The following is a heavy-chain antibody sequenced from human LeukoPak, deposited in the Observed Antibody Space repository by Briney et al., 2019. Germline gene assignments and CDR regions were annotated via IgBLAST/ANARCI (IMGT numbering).Heavy chain of an antibody. D-gene: IGHD2-2*01. V-gene: IGHV3-30*18. CDR1: GLTFSSYG. J-gene: IGHJ5*02. Sequence: GGSLRLSCAASGLTFSSYGMHWVRQAPGKGLEWVAVISYDGTIRNYADSVRGRFTISRDNSKNTLYLQMNSLTAEDTALYYCAKGGCSSTTCYLANPWGQGTLVTVSS. CDR3: AKGGCSSTTCYLANP. CDR2: ISYDGTIR.